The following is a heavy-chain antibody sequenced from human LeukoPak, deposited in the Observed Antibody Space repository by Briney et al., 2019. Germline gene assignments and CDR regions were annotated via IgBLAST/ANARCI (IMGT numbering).Heavy chain of an antibody. CDR2: IYYSGST. Sequence: PSQTLSLTCTVSGGSISSGGYYWSWIRQHPGKGLEWIGYIYYSGSTYYNPSLKSRVTISVDTSKNQFSLKLSSVTAADTAVYYCARVMSGVGYSYGLYCDYWGQGTLVTVSS. CDR3: ARVMSGVGYSYGLYCDY. V-gene: IGHV4-31*03. J-gene: IGHJ4*02. CDR1: GGSISSGGYY. D-gene: IGHD5-18*01.